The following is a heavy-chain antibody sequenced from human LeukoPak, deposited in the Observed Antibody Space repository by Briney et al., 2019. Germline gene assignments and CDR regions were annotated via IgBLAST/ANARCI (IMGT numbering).Heavy chain of an antibody. CDR1: GYTLTELS. Sequence: ASVKVSCKVSGYTLTELSMHWVRQAPGKGLEWMGGFDPEDGETIYAQKFQGRVTMTEDTSTDTAYMEPSSLRSEDTAVYYCATRKGPQLRYFDWSFDYWGQGTLVTVSS. CDR3: ATRKGPQLRYFDWSFDY. D-gene: IGHD3-9*01. V-gene: IGHV1-24*01. CDR2: FDPEDGET. J-gene: IGHJ4*02.